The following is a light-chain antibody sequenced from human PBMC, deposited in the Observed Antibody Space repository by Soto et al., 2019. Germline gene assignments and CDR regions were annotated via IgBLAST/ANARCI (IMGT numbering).Light chain of an antibody. CDR3: QQYDSYPWT. V-gene: IGKV1-5*03. Sequence: DIQMTQSPSTLSASVGDRVTITCRASQKISSWLAWYQQKPGKAPKLLIYKTSSLQSAVPSRFSGSGSGTEFTLTISSLQPDDFATYYCQQYDSYPWTFGQGTKVEIK. CDR2: KTS. CDR1: QKISSW. J-gene: IGKJ1*01.